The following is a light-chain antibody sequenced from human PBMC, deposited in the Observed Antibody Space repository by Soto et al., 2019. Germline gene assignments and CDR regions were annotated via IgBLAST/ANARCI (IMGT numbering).Light chain of an antibody. CDR2: AAS. Sequence: DIQLTQSPSFLSASVGDRVTITCRASQGISSYLAWYQQKPGKAPKLLIYAASTLQRGVPSRFSGSGSGTEFILTISSLQPEDFATYYCQQFKSYPSFGGGTKVEIK. CDR3: QQFKSYPS. CDR1: QGISSY. V-gene: IGKV1-9*01. J-gene: IGKJ4*01.